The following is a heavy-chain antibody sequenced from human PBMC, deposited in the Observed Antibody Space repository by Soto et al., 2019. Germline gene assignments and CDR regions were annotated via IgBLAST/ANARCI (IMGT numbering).Heavy chain of an antibody. CDR1: GFTFSSYA. CDR3: AKDLGGDYDFWSGWDYYYYYGMDV. CDR2: ISGSGGST. Sequence: EVQLLESGGGLVQPGGSLRLSCSASGFTFSSYAMSWVRQAPGKGLEWVSAISGSGGSTYYADSVQGRFTISRDNSKNTVYLQMNSLRAEDTAVYYCAKDLGGDYDFWSGWDYYYYYGMDVWGQGTTVTVSS. V-gene: IGHV3-23*01. D-gene: IGHD3-3*01. J-gene: IGHJ6*02.